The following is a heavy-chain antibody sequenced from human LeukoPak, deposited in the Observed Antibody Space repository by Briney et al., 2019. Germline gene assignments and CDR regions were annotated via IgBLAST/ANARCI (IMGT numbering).Heavy chain of an antibody. D-gene: IGHD2-2*01. V-gene: IGHV1-18*01. J-gene: IGHJ6*02. CDR3: AREEGSTSFGPYYYGMDV. CDR1: GYTFTSYG. Sequence: ASAKVSCKASGYTFTSYGISWVRQAPGQGLEWMGWISAYNGNTNYAQKLQGRVTMTTDTSTSTAYMELRSLRSDDTAVYYCAREEGSTSFGPYYYGMDVWGQGATVTVSS. CDR2: ISAYNGNT.